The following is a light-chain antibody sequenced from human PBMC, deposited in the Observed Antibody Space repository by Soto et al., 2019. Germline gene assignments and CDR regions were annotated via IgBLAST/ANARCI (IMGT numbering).Light chain of an antibody. V-gene: IGKV3-11*01. CDR1: QSVSSY. Sequence: EIVLTQSPATLSLSPGERATLSCRARQSVSSYLAWYQQKPGQAPRLLIYDASNRATGIPARFSGSGSGTDFPLTISSLEPEDFAVYYCQQRSNWPPWTFGQGTKVEIK. CDR3: QQRSNWPPWT. J-gene: IGKJ1*01. CDR2: DAS.